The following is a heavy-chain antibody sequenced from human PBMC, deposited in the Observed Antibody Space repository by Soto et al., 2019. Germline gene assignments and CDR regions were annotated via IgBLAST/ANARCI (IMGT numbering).Heavy chain of an antibody. CDR1: GFTFSNAW. CDR3: TTDRVDIVVVVAARVDY. CDR2: IKSKTDGGTT. J-gene: IGHJ4*02. D-gene: IGHD2-15*01. V-gene: IGHV3-15*01. Sequence: RGSLRLSCAASGFTFSNAWMSWVRQAPGKGLEWVGRIKSKTDGGTTDYAAPVKGRFTISRDDSKNTLYLQMNSLKTEDTAVYYCTTDRVDIVVVVAARVDYWGQGTLVTVSS.